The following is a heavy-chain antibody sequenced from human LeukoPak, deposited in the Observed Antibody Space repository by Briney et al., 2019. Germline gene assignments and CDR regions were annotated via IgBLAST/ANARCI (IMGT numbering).Heavy chain of an antibody. Sequence: GESLKISCKGSGYSFTSYWIGWVRQMPGKGLEWMGIIYPGDSDTTYSPSFQGQVTISADKSISTAYLQWSSLKASDTAMYYCARTEYYTYYYDSSGYYPYWGQGTLVTVSS. V-gene: IGHV5-51*01. CDR1: GYSFTSYW. J-gene: IGHJ4*02. CDR2: IYPGDSDT. D-gene: IGHD3-22*01. CDR3: ARTEYYTYYYDSSGYYPY.